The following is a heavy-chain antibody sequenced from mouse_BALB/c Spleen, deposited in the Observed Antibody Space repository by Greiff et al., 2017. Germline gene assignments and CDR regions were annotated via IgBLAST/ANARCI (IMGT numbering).Heavy chain of an antibody. CDR3: ARHGYYWYFDV. V-gene: IGHV5-12-1*01. J-gene: IGHJ1*01. CDR2: ISSGGGST. CDR1: GFAFSSYD. Sequence: EVQGVESGGGLVKPGGSLKLSCAASGFAFSSYDMSWVRQTPEKRLEWVAYISSGGGSTYYPDTVRGRFTISRDNAKNTLYLQMSSLKSEDTAMYYCARHGYYWYFDVWGAGTTVTVSS.